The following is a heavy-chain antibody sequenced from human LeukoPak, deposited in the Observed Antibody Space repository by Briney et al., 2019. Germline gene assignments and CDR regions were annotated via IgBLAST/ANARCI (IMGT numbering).Heavy chain of an antibody. V-gene: IGHV1-69*04. CDR2: IIPVLGVS. D-gene: IGHD6-19*01. J-gene: IGHJ5*02. CDR1: GGSFSSYV. Sequence: ASVKVSCKASGGSFSSYVITWVRQAPRQGLEWMGRIIPVLGVSNFAQKFQGRVTITAEKSTNTAHMELSRLESGDTAVYYCTRLEVQWLVLPFSRWFDPWGQGTLVTVSS. CDR3: TRLEVQWLVLPFSRWFDP.